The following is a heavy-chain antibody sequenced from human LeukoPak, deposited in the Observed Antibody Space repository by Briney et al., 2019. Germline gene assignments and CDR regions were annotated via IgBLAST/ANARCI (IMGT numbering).Heavy chain of an antibody. CDR2: ISRSGGDT. V-gene: IGHV3-23*01. J-gene: IGHJ4*02. CDR1: GFTFSSYA. CDR3: AKPVEGGWYEYYFDY. Sequence: GGSLRLSCAASGFTFSSYAMTWVRQAPGKGLEWVSAISRSGGDTEYADSVKGRFTISRDNSKNTLYLQMNSLRAEDTAVYYCAKPVEGGWYEYYFDYWGQGTLVTVSS. D-gene: IGHD6-19*01.